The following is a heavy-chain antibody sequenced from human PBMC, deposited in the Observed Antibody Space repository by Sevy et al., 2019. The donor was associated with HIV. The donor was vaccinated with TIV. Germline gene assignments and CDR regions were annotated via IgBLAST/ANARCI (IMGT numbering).Heavy chain of an antibody. D-gene: IGHD2-2*01. J-gene: IGHJ5*02. Sequence: GGSLRLSCAASGFTFSDYSMNWVRQAPGKGLEWVSSVSNRSTFTYYADSLKGRFTISRDNAKNTLYLQMNSLRVEDTAVYYCAGEGVSSPFDPWGQGTLVTVSS. V-gene: IGHV3-21*01. CDR1: GFTFSDYS. CDR2: VSNRSTFT. CDR3: AGEGVSSPFDP.